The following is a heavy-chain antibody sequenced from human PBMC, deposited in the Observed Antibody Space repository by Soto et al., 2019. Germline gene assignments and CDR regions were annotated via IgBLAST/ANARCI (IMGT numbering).Heavy chain of an antibody. V-gene: IGHV4-31*03. J-gene: IGHJ6*02. CDR3: ARGPRNYYYYYGMDV. CDR1: GGSISSGGYY. CDR2: IYYSGST. Sequence: SETLSLTCTVSGGSISSGGYYWSWIRQHPGKGLEWIGYIYYSGSTYYNPSLKSRVTISVDTSKNQFSLKLSSVTAADAAVYYCARGPRNYYYYYGMDVWGQGTTVTVSS.